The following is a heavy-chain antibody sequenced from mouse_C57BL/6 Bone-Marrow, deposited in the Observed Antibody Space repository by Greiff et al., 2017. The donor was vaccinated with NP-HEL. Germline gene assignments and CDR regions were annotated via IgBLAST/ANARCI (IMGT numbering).Heavy chain of an antibody. D-gene: IGHD1-1*01. V-gene: IGHV1-5*01. CDR3: TREYYGRLDY. Sequence: VQLQQSGTVLARPGASVKMSCKTSGYTFTSYWMHWVKQRPGQGLEWIGAIYPGNSDTSYNQQFKGKAKLTAVTSASTAYMELSSLTNEDTAVYYCTREYYGRLDYWGQGTTLTVSS. CDR1: GYTFTSYW. CDR2: IYPGNSDT. J-gene: IGHJ2*01.